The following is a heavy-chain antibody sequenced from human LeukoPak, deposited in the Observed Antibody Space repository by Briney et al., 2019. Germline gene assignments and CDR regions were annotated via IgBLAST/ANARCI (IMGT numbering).Heavy chain of an antibody. Sequence: GGSLRLSCAASGFTFRNYAMSWVRQAPGKGLGWVSSISVSGGTTYNADSVKGRFTISRDNSKNTQYLQMNSLRAEDTAVYYCVCYDDAAEYFHQWGQGTLVTVSS. J-gene: IGHJ1*01. V-gene: IGHV3-23*01. CDR1: GFTFRNYA. CDR2: ISVSGGTT. D-gene: IGHD3-16*01. CDR3: VCYDDAAEYFHQ.